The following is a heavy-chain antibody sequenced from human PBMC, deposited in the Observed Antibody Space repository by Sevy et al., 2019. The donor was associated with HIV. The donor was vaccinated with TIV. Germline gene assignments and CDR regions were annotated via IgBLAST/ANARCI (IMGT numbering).Heavy chain of an antibody. CDR3: TRSLASGYFVTFDH. V-gene: IGHV3-53*01. D-gene: IGHD5-12*01. J-gene: IGHJ4*02. CDR2: LQSGGST. CDR1: GFTVSSKY. Sequence: GGSLRLSCEVSGFTVSSKYMSWVRQAPGKGLEWFSVLQSGGSTHYADSVRGRFTISRDNSKNTLYLQMDGLRAEDTAIYYCTRSLASGYFVTFDHWGQGALVTVSS.